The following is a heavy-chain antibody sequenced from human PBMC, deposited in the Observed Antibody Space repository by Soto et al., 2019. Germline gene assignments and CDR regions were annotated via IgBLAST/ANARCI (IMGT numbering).Heavy chain of an antibody. CDR2: ISGSGGST. CDR1: GFTFSSYA. V-gene: IGHV3-23*01. J-gene: IGHJ4*02. CDR3: AKKIAARPDLDY. D-gene: IGHD6-6*01. Sequence: SGGSLRLSCASSGFTFSSYAMSWVRQAPGKGLEWVSAISGSGGSTYYADSVKGRFTISRDNSKNTLYLQMNSLRAEDTAVYYCAKKIAARPDLDYWGQGTLVTVSS.